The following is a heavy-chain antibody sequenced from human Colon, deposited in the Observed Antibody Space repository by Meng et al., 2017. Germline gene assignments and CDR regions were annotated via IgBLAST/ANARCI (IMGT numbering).Heavy chain of an antibody. J-gene: IGHJ5*01. CDR3: ARVVSLVVKGNWFDS. D-gene: IGHD2-15*01. CDR2: IDHSGTT. Sequence: SAPVLVKPSQTLSLTCNVSGDSITSGGYYWSWIRQHPGKGLEWIGYIDHSGTTYDNPSLKTRLTMSVDTSKNQFSLKLTSVTAADTAVYYCARVVSLVVKGNWFDSWGQGTLVTVSS. CDR1: GDSITSGGYY. V-gene: IGHV4-31*03.